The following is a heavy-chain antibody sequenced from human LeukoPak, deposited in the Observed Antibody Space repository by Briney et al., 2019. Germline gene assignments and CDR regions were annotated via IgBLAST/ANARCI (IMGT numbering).Heavy chain of an antibody. Sequence: ASVKVSCKASGGTFSSYAISWVRQAPGQGLEWMGGIIPIFGTANYAQKFQGRVTITADKSTSTAYMELSSLRSEDTAVYYCARDRRSRYYDSSGYYFDYWGQGTLVTVSS. J-gene: IGHJ4*02. CDR3: ARDRRSRYYDSSGYYFDY. V-gene: IGHV1-69*06. D-gene: IGHD3-22*01. CDR1: GGTFSSYA. CDR2: IIPIFGTA.